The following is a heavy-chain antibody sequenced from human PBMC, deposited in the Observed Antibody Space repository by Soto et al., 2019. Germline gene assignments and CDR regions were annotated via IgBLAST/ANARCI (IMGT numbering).Heavy chain of an antibody. CDR1: GFAFSSYN. J-gene: IGHJ4*02. D-gene: IGHD3-3*01. CDR2: LSTDGRTS. CDR3: ARDSEWNFDY. Sequence: QVQLVESGGGVVQPGRSLRLSCSASGFAFSSYNMHWVRQAPGKGPEWLAILSTDGRTSHYADSLRGRFTISRDNSRNTLFLQMNILRADDTVVYYCARDSEWNFDYWGQGHLVTVSP. V-gene: IGHV3-30*03.